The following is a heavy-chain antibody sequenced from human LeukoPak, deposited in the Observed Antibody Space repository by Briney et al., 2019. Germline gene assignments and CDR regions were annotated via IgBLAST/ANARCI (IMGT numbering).Heavy chain of an antibody. Sequence: ASVKVSCKSSGYTFTSYYMHWVRRAPGQGLEWKGIINPSGDRTSYAKKFQGRGTMTRETSTSTVYMELSNLRSEDTAVYYCARAGDCSSTSCYGFDYWGQGTLVTVSS. D-gene: IGHD2-2*01. CDR2: INPSGDRT. CDR3: ARAGDCSSTSCYGFDY. V-gene: IGHV1-46*01. J-gene: IGHJ4*02. CDR1: GYTFTSYY.